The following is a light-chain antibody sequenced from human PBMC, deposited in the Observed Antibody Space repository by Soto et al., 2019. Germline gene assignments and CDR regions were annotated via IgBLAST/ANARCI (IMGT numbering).Light chain of an antibody. CDR1: QTVSSSY. J-gene: IGKJ1*01. Sequence: EIVLMQSPGTLSLSPGERATLSCRASQTVSSSYVAWYQQKPGQAPRLLMYGTSTRATGIPDRFSGSGSGTDFSLTISRLEPEDFAVYYCQQYGGSPTWTFGQGTKVENK. V-gene: IGKV3-20*01. CDR2: GTS. CDR3: QQYGGSPTWT.